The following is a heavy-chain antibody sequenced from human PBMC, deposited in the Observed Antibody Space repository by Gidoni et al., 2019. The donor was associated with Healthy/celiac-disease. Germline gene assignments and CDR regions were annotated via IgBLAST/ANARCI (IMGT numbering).Heavy chain of an antibody. D-gene: IGHD4-17*01. CDR3: ARLTTEGY. J-gene: IGHJ4*02. CDR2: IKQDGSEK. V-gene: IGHV3-7*04. Sequence: LEWVANIKQDGSEKYYVDSVKGRFTISRDNAKNSLYLQMNSRRAEDTAVYYCARLTTEGYWGQGTLVTVSS.